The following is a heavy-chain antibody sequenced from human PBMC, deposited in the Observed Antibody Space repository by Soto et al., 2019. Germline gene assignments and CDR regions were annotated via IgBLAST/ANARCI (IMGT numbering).Heavy chain of an antibody. CDR1: GWSFGSYY. CDR3: ARGRIARPRDGMDV. D-gene: IGHD3-16*02. J-gene: IGHJ6*02. CDR2: IHHSGST. Sequence: TLSLTCTLYGWSFGSYYLTWIRQPPGKGLEWIGEIHHSGSTNYNPSLKSRVTISVDTSKNQFSLKLSSVTAADTAVYYCARGRIARPRDGMDVWGRWTTVTVSS. V-gene: IGHV4-34*01.